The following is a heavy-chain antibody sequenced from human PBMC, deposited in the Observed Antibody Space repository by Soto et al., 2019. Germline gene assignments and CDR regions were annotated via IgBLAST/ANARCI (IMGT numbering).Heavy chain of an antibody. D-gene: IGHD6-19*01. Sequence: SETLSLTCTVSGGSVSSFFWGWIRQPPVRGLEWLGYLYHGGSTHYRPPLKRRVTLSVDPSQNQFSLNLMSVHAADTAIYYCARVRHGWTFFDYWRQGTLVTVSS. CDR1: GGSVSSFF. CDR2: LYHGGST. V-gene: IGHV4-59*02. J-gene: IGHJ4*02. CDR3: ARVRHGWTFFDY.